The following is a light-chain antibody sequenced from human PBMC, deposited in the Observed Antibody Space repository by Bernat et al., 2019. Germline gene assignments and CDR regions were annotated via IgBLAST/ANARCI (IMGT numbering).Light chain of an antibody. CDR2: RNT. Sequence: QAGLTQPPSVSKALRQTATLTCTWNSNNVGYQGGVGLQQHQGHPPKLLSYRNTNRPSGISERFSASRSGNTASLTITGLQPEDEADYYCSAWDSSLSAVVFGGGTKLTVL. CDR3: SAWDSSLSAVV. V-gene: IGLV10-54*04. J-gene: IGLJ2*01. CDR1: SNNVGYQG.